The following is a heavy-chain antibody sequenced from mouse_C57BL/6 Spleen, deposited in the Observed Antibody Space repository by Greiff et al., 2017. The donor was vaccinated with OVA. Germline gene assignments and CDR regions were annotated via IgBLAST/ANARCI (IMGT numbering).Heavy chain of an antibody. Sequence: QVQLQQSGAELARPGASVKLSCKASGYTFTSYGISWVKQRTGQGLEWIGEIYPRSGNTYYNEKFKGKATLTADKSSSTAYMELRSLTCEDSAVYCCAREEDYYGNGFAYWGQGTLVTVSA. D-gene: IGHD2-1*01. CDR2: IYPRSGNT. V-gene: IGHV1-81*01. CDR1: GYTFTSYG. CDR3: AREEDYYGNGFAY. J-gene: IGHJ3*01.